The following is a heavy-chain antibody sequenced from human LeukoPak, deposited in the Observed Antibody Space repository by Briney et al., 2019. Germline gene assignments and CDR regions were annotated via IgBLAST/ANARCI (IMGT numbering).Heavy chain of an antibody. Sequence: GGSLRLSCVASGFTFRTDWMSWVRQAPGKGPEWVASIKDDGSEIYYVDSVRGRFTISRDNAKNSLYLQMNSMRAEDTAVYYCAREWNWGQGSLVTVSS. CDR2: IKDDGSEI. V-gene: IGHV3-7*01. CDR1: GFTFRTDW. CDR3: AREWN. J-gene: IGHJ4*02.